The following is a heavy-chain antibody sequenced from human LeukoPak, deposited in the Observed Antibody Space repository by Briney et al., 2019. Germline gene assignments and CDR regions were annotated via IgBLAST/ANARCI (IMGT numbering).Heavy chain of an antibody. V-gene: IGHV3-21*01. D-gene: IGHD3-10*01. Sequence: AASGFAFSGYVMTWVRQAPGKGLECVSSITFSSSHIYYADSVKGRFTISRDNTKDSLYLQMNSLRAEYTAIYYCARGPQFSGPGWFDPWGQGTLVTVSS. CDR1: GFAFSGYV. J-gene: IGHJ5*02. CDR2: ITFSSSHI. CDR3: ARGPQFSGPGWFDP.